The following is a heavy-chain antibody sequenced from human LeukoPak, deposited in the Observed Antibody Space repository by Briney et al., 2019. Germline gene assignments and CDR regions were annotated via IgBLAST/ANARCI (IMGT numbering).Heavy chain of an antibody. CDR3: ARDLGCSGGSCYPGGWGNAFDI. D-gene: IGHD2-15*01. J-gene: IGHJ3*02. CDR1: GYTFTSYA. Sequence: ASVKVSCKASGYTFTSYAMHWVRQAPGQRLEWMGWINAGNGNTKYSQKFQGRVTLTRNTSISTAYMELSSLRSEDTAVYYCARDLGCSGGSCYPGGWGNAFDIWGQGTMVTVSS. CDR2: INAGNGNT. V-gene: IGHV1-3*01.